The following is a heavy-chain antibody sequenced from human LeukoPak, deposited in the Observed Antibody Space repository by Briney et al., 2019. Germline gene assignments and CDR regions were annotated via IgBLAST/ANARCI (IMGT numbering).Heavy chain of an antibody. J-gene: IGHJ4*02. D-gene: IGHD4-17*01. CDR3: ARYRDGDRDISLDI. CDR1: GDSITSDY. V-gene: IGHV4-59*08. CDR2: INNRGTT. Sequence: SETLSLTCTVSGDSITSDYWSWVRQPPGKGLEWIGFINNRGTTSYNPSLTSLVTISRDMSKNQFALKLSSVSAADTAVYYCARYRDGDRDISLDIWGQGTLVTVSS.